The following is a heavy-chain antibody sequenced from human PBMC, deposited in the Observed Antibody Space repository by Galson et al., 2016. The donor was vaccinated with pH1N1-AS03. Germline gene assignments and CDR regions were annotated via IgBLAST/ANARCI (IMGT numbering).Heavy chain of an antibody. CDR1: GFTFSNYG. J-gene: IGHJ4*02. CDR2: IWHDGSNK. V-gene: IGHV3-33*01. Sequence: SLRLSCAASGFTFSNYGMHWVRQAPGKGLEWVAVIWHDGSNKYYGDSVRGRFTISRDNLKNTVYLQMNSLRDEDTAVYYCARDRWVPNVDIHGLDSWGQGTLVIVSS. CDR3: ARDRWVPNVDIHGLDS. D-gene: IGHD5-12*01.